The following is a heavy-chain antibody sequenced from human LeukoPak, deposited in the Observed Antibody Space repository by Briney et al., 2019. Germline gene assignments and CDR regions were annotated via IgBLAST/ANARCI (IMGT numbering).Heavy chain of an antibody. Sequence: SETLSLTCTLCGGSLTSSSYYWGWIRQPPGKGLEWIGSIYYSGSTYYNPSLKSRVTISVDTSKNQFSLKLSSVTAADTAVYYCARILAGPYSSSLTAPDYWGQGTLVTVSS. CDR2: IYYSGST. J-gene: IGHJ4*02. V-gene: IGHV4-39*01. CDR3: ARILAGPYSSSLTAPDY. D-gene: IGHD6-13*01. CDR1: GGSLTSSSYY.